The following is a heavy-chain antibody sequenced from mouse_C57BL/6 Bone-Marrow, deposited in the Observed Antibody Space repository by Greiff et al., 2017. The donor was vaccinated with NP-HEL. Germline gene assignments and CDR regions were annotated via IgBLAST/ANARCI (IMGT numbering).Heavy chain of an antibody. Sequence: EVQGVESGGGLVQPGGSLKLSCAASGFTFSDYYMYWVRQTPEKRLEWVAYISNGGGSTYYPDTVKGRFTISRDNAKNTLYLQMSRLKSEDTAMYDCARQNYGVATDWYFDVWGTGTTVTVSS. CDR2: ISNGGGST. J-gene: IGHJ1*03. CDR1: GFTFSDYY. D-gene: IGHD1-1*01. V-gene: IGHV5-12*01. CDR3: ARQNYGVATDWYFDV.